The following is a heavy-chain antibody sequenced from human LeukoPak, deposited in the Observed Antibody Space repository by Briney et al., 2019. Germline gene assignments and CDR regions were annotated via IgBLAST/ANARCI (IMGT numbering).Heavy chain of an antibody. CDR2: ISAYNGNT. CDR1: GYTFTSYG. J-gene: IGHJ4*02. Sequence: LAASVKVSCKASGYTFTSYGISWVRQAPGQALEWMGWISAYNGNTNYAQKLQGRVTMTTDTSTSTAYMELRSLRSDDTAVYYCARKTVGATAEDYWGQGTLVTVSS. D-gene: IGHD1-26*01. V-gene: IGHV1-18*01. CDR3: ARKTVGATAEDY.